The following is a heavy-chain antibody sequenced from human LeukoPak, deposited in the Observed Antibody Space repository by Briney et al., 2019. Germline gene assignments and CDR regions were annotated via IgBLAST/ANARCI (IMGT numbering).Heavy chain of an antibody. CDR3: ARDLIAAAGTLGY. CDR2: IIPIFGTA. J-gene: IGHJ4*02. CDR1: GYTFTSYW. D-gene: IGHD6-13*01. Sequence: KISCKGSGYTFTSYWISWVRQAPGQGLEWRGGIIPIFGTANYAQKFQGRVTITADESTSTAYMELSSLRSEDTAVYYCARDLIAAAGTLGYWGQGTLVTVSS. V-gene: IGHV1-69*01.